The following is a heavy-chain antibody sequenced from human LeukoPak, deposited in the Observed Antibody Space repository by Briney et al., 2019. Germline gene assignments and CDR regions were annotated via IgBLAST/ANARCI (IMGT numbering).Heavy chain of an antibody. D-gene: IGHD3-22*01. V-gene: IGHV4-34*01. J-gene: IGHJ4*02. Sequence: SETLSLTCTVSGGSISSYYWSWIRQPPGKGLEWIGEINHSGSTNYNPSLKSRVTISVDTSKNQFSLKLSSVTAADTAVYYCARGRITMIVVVMPSEPFDYWGQGTLVTVSS. CDR1: GGSISSYY. CDR2: INHSGST. CDR3: ARGRITMIVVVMPSEPFDY.